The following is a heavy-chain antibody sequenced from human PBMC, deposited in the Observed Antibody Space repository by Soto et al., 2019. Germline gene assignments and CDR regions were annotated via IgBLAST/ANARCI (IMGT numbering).Heavy chain of an antibody. D-gene: IGHD1-26*01. CDR2: FSGSGGST. J-gene: IGHJ5*02. CDR1: GFTFSLYA. CDR3: AKGSAPSYSEGNWFDP. Sequence: GGSLRLSCAASGFTFSLYAMTWVRQAPGKGLEWVSGFSGSGGSTYYADSVKGRFTISRDTSKNTLYLQMNSLRADDTAVYYCAKGSAPSYSEGNWFDPWGQGTLVTVSS. V-gene: IGHV3-23*01.